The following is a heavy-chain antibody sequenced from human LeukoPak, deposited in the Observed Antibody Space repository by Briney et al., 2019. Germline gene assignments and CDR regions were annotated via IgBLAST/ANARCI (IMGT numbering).Heavy chain of an antibody. CDR2: IYYSGST. J-gene: IGHJ4*02. CDR3: ARASSSWYGEFDY. V-gene: IGHV4-39*07. Sequence: SETLSLTCTVSGGSISSSSYYWGWIRQPPGKGLEWIGSIYYSGSTYYNPSLKSRVTISVDTSKNQFSLKLSSVTAADTAVYYCARASSSWYGEFDYWGQGTLVTVSS. CDR1: GGSISSSSYY. D-gene: IGHD6-13*01.